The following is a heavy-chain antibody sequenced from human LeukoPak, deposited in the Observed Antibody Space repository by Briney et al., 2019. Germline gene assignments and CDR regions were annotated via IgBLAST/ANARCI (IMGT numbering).Heavy chain of an antibody. D-gene: IGHD3-10*01. CDR2: IYLGDSDT. CDR3: ARLHGSETFLSYSWFDP. Sequence: GESLKTSCKGSGYSFPNYWIGWVRQMPGKGLEWMGLIYLGDSDTRYSPSFQGHVTISADKSINTAYLQWSSLKASDTAMYYCARLHGSETFLSYSWFDPWGQGTLVTVSS. V-gene: IGHV5-51*01. J-gene: IGHJ5*02. CDR1: GYSFPNYW.